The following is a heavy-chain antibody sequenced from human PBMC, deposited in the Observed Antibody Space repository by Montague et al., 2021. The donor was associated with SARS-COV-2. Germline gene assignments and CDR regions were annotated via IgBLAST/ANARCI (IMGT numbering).Heavy chain of an antibody. Sequence: SETLSLTCAVYGGSFSGYYWSWIRQPPGKGLEWIGEINHSGNTNYNPSLKSRVTISVDTSKNQFSLKLSSVTAADTAVYYCASLTLGYCSSISCYSDWFDPWGQGTLVTVSS. CDR3: ASLTLGYCSSISCYSDWFDP. V-gene: IGHV4-34*01. D-gene: IGHD2-2*02. CDR2: INHSGNT. J-gene: IGHJ5*02. CDR1: GGSFSGYY.